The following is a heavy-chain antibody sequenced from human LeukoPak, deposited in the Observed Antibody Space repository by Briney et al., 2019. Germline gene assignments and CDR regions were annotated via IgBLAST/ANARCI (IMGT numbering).Heavy chain of an antibody. CDR2: ISGSGGST. J-gene: IGHJ5*02. CDR1: GFTFSSYA. CDR3: AKDFNWNLSGA. Sequence: GGSLRLSCAASGFTFSSYAMSWVRQAPGKGLEWVSTISGSGGSTYYADSVKGRFTISRDNSKNTLYLQMNSLRAEDTAVYYCAKDFNWNLSGAWGQGTLVTVSS. V-gene: IGHV3-23*01. D-gene: IGHD1-20*01.